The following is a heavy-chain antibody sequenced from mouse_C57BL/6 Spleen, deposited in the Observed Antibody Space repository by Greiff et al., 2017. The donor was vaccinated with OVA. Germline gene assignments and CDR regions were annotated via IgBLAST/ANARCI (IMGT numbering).Heavy chain of an antibody. J-gene: IGHJ2*01. CDR1: GYTFTSYW. Sequence: QVQLQQPGAELVKPGASVKLSCKASGYTFTSYWMHWVKQRPGQGLGWIGIINPIVGGTNYNKKFKGKATLTVDKSASTAYMQLSSLTSEDSAVYYCAAFYYSDYFDYWGQGTTLTVSS. CDR3: AAFYYSDYFDY. D-gene: IGHD2-12*01. V-gene: IGHV1-64*01. CDR2: INPIVGGT.